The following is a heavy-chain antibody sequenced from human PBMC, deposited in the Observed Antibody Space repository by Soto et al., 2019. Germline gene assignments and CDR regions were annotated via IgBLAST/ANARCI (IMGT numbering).Heavy chain of an antibody. V-gene: IGHV5-10-1*01. CDR2: IDPSDSYT. CDR1: GYSFTSYW. J-gene: IGHJ6*02. Sequence: PREALNISCKGSGYSFTSYWISWERQMPGKGLEWMGRIDPSDSYTNYSPSFQGHVTISADKSISTAYLQWSSLKASDTAMYYCVREGPEAQLVLYYDVWGQGTTVTVSS. D-gene: IGHD6-6*01. CDR3: VREGPEAQLVLYYDV.